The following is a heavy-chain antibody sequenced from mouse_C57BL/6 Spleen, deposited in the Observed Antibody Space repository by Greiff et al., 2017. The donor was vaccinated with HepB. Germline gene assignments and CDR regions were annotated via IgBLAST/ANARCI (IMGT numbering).Heavy chain of an antibody. Sequence: VQLQQSGPELVKPGASVKISCKASGYAFSSSWMNWVKQRPGKGLEWIGRIYPGDGDTNYNGKFNGKATLTADKSSSTAYMQLSSLTAEDSEVYFCARHYDSSCYFDYWGQGTTLTVSS. CDR1: GYAFSSSW. J-gene: IGHJ2*01. CDR3: ARHYDSSCYFDY. CDR2: IYPGDGDT. D-gene: IGHD1-1*01. V-gene: IGHV1-82*01.